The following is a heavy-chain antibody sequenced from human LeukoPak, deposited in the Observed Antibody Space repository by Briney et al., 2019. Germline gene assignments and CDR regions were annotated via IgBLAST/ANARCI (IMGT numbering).Heavy chain of an antibody. V-gene: IGHV3-43*02. CDR2: ISGDGGST. Sequence: GSLRLSCAAPGFIFDNYAIHWVRQAPGKGREWVSLISGDGGSTFYADSVRGRFTISRDNTRKSLSLQMSSLRSEDTALYYCARESETSGWYDYWGQGTLVTVSS. D-gene: IGHD6-19*01. CDR3: ARESETSGWYDY. J-gene: IGHJ4*02. CDR1: GFIFDNYA.